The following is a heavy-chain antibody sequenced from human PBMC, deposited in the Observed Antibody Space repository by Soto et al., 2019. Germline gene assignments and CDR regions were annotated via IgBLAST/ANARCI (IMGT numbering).Heavy chain of an antibody. CDR1: GYTFITYG. V-gene: IGHV1-18*01. Sequence: QVQLVQSGAEVKKPGASVKVSCKASGYTFITYGVSWVRQAPGQGLDWLGWISTYNGNTRYAERLQGRVTMTTDTTTNTAYMKLRNLSSDDTAVYYCARGPTDYYDNSANYFLDYWGQGTLFTVSS. CDR2: ISTYNGNT. D-gene: IGHD3-22*01. J-gene: IGHJ4*02. CDR3: ARGPTDYYDNSANYFLDY.